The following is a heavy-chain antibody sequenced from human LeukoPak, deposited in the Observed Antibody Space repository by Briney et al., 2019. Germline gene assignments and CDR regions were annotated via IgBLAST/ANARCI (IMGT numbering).Heavy chain of an antibody. D-gene: IGHD3-10*01. Sequence: GGSLRLSCAASGFIFTNYAMHWVRQAPGKGLEYVSAISNNGVRTYYADSVGDRFTISRDNSKNTLYLHMGSLGPEDMAVYYCARDLSGGGLDYWGQGTLVTVSS. J-gene: IGHJ4*02. V-gene: IGHV3-64*02. CDR2: ISNNGVRT. CDR3: ARDLSGGGLDY. CDR1: GFIFTNYA.